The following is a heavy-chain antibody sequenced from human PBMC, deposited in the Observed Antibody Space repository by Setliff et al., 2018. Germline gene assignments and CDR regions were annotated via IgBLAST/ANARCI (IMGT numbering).Heavy chain of an antibody. V-gene: IGHV1-69*13. CDR1: GGTFKNHA. Sequence: SVKVFCKTSGGTFKNHAISWVRQAPGQGLEWMGGTIPMFDRPNYAQKFQGRVAITADESTNTAYIEISSLRYEDTAVYYCARGNMDVVAAGGKYSGLAFWGQGTTVTVSS. D-gene: IGHD6-13*01. CDR2: TIPMFDRP. CDR3: ARGNMDVVAAGGKYSGLAF. J-gene: IGHJ6*02.